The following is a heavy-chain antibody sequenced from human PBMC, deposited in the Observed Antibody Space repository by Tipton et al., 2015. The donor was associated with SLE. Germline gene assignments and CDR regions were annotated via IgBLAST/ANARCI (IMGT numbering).Heavy chain of an antibody. J-gene: IGHJ4*02. Sequence: SLRLSCAASGFTFSSYGMHWVRQAPGKGLEWVANIKQDGSEKYYVDSVKGRFTISRDNAKNSLYLQMNSLRAEDTAVYYCARGAAAGPDYWGQGTLVTVSS. CDR1: GFTFSSYG. CDR3: ARGAAAGPDY. CDR2: IKQDGSEK. D-gene: IGHD6-13*01. V-gene: IGHV3-7*01.